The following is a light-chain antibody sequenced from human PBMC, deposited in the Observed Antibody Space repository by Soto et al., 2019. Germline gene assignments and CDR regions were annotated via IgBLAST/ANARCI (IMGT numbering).Light chain of an antibody. J-gene: IGKJ1*01. CDR1: QSVSSN. V-gene: IGKV3-15*01. Sequence: EIVMTQSPATLSVSPGERATRACRASQSVSSNIAWYQQKPGQAPRLLMYGASTRATGIPDRFSGSGSGTEFTLTISSLQSEDFAVYYCQQHNNWPRWTFGQGTKVEIK. CDR3: QQHNNWPRWT. CDR2: GAS.